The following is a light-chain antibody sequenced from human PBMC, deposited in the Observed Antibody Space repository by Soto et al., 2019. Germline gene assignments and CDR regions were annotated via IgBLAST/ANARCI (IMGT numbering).Light chain of an antibody. J-gene: IGLJ2*01. CDR2: ANA. CDR3: QSYDTRLPGLL. V-gene: IGLV1-40*01. CDR1: KSNIGANYD. Sequence: QAVLTQPPSVSGAPGQRVTISCNGSKSNIGANYDVYWYQQFPGTAPQLLIYANANRPSGVPQRFSGSKSGTSASLAITGLQTEDEADYYCQSYDTRLPGLLFGVGTKLTVL.